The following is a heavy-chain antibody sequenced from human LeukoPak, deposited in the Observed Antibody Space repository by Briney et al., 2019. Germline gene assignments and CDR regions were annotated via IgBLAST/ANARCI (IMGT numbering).Heavy chain of an antibody. V-gene: IGHV4-38-2*02. D-gene: IGHD3-9*01. J-gene: IGHJ4*02. CDR1: GFSLTIGYF. Sequence: SETLSLTCNVSGFSLTIGYFWGWIRQPPGKGLEWIGEIHHSGSTNYNPSPKSRVTMSADKSKNQFSLKVSSVTAADTAVYFCARRRIDWLFDYWGQGTLVTVSS. CDR3: ARRRIDWLFDY. CDR2: IHHSGST.